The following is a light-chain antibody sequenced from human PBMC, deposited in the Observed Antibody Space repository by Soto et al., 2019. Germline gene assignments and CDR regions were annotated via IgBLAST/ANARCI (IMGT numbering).Light chain of an antibody. CDR3: HQYGSSPSYT. CDR1: QSVSSSSY. V-gene: IGKV3-20*01. CDR2: GAS. Sequence: EIVLTQSPGTLSLSPGERATLSCRASQSVSSSSYLAWYQQKPGQAPRLLIYGASSRATGIPDRFSGSGSGTDCTLTISRLEPEDFAVYYCHQYGSSPSYTFGQGTKRESK. J-gene: IGKJ2*01.